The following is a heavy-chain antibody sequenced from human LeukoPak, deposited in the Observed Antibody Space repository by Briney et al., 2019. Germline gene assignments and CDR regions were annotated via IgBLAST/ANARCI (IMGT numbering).Heavy chain of an antibody. CDR1: GGSISSYY. CDR2: IYYSGST. CDR3: ASLLRSFDY. J-gene: IGHJ4*02. D-gene: IGHD5-12*01. V-gene: IGHV4-59*12. Sequence: SEALSLTCTVSGGSISSYYWSWIRQPPGKGLEWIGYIYYSGSTNYNPSLKSRVTISVDTSKNQFSLKLSSVTAADTAVYYCASLLRSFDYWGQETLVTVSS.